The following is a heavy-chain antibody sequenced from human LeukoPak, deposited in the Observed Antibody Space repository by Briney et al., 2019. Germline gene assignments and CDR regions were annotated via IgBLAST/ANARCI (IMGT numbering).Heavy chain of an antibody. J-gene: IGHJ4*02. CDR3: ARDTTVVLYYFDY. V-gene: IGHV1-2*02. CDR2: INPNSGGT. Sequence: GASVKVSCKASGYTFTGYYMDWVRQAPGQGLEWMGWINPNSGGTNYAQKFQGRVTMTRDTSISTAYMELSRLRSDDTAVYYCARDTTVVLYYFDYWGQGTLVTVSS. CDR1: GYTFTGYY. D-gene: IGHD4-23*01.